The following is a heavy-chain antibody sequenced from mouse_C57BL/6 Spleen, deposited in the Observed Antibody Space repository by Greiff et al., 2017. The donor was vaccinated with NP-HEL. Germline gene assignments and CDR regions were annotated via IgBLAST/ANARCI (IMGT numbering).Heavy chain of an antibody. V-gene: IGHV1-5*01. Sequence: DVKLQESGTVLARPGASVKMSCKTSGYTFTSYWMHWVKQRPGQGLEWIGAIYPGNSDTSYNQKFKGKAKLTAVTSASTAYMELSSLTNEDSAVYYCTEGIYYYGSSGYWGQGTTLTVSS. CDR2: IYPGNSDT. CDR3: TEGIYYYGSSGY. CDR1: GYTFTSYW. D-gene: IGHD1-1*01. J-gene: IGHJ2*01.